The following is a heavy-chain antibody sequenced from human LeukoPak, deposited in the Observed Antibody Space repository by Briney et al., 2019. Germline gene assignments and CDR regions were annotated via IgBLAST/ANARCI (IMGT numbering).Heavy chain of an antibody. Sequence: ASVKVSCKASGYTFTSYDINWVRQATGQGLEWMGWMNPNSGNTGYAQKLQGRVTMTRNTSISTAYMELSSLRSEDTAVYYCATYYDILTGYYLGSDWGQGTLVTVSS. CDR2: MNPNSGNT. J-gene: IGHJ4*02. CDR3: ATYYDILTGYYLGSD. CDR1: GYTFTSYD. V-gene: IGHV1-8*01. D-gene: IGHD3-9*01.